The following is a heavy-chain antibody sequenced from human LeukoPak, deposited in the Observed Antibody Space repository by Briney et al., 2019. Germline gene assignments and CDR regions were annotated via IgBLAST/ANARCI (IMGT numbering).Heavy chain of an antibody. D-gene: IGHD3-10*01. V-gene: IGHV1-3*01. Sequence: GASVKVSCTASGYIFTIYVIHWVRQAPGQRLEWMGCINAGNGNTKYSQKFQGRVTITRDTSASTAYMELSSLRSEDTAVYYCARALPSYYSDNWYPLDSWGQGTLVTVSS. J-gene: IGHJ4*02. CDR3: ARALPSYYSDNWYPLDS. CDR2: INAGNGNT. CDR1: GYIFTIYV.